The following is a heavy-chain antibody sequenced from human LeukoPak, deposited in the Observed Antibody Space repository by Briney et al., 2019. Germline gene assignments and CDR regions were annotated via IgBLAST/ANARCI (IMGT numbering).Heavy chain of an antibody. CDR3: ARDSGQQLVSDY. D-gene: IGHD6-13*01. V-gene: IGHV1-46*01. CDR1: GYTFTSFY. CDR2: INSSSGST. J-gene: IGHJ4*02. Sequence: ASVRVSCKASGYTFTSFYMHWVRQAPGQGLEWMGIINSSSGSTSHAQRFQGRVTMTRDMSTSTVYMQLSSLRSEDTAVYYCARDSGQQLVSDYWGQGTLVTVSS.